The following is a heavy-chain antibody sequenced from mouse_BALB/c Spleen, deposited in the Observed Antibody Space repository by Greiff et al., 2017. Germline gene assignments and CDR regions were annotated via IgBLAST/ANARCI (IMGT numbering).Heavy chain of an antibody. CDR3: ARDRNGGNYAMDY. Sequence: EVKVVESGGGLVKPGGSLKLSCAASGFTFSSYAMSWVRQSPEKRLEWVAEISSGGSYTYYPDTVTGRFTISRDNAKNTLYLEMSSLRSEDTAMHYCARDRNGGNYAMDYWGQGTSVTVSS. D-gene: IGHD2-14*01. V-gene: IGHV5-9-4*01. CDR1: GFTFSSYA. J-gene: IGHJ4*01. CDR2: ISSGGSYT.